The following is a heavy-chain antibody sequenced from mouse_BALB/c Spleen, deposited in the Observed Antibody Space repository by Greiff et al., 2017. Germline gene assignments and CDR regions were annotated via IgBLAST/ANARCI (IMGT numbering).Heavy chain of an antibody. CDR3: AREGAYYRYDEAMDY. D-gene: IGHD2-14*01. V-gene: IGHV5-6-3*01. Sequence: EVQRVESGGGLVQPGGSLKLSCAASGFTFSSYGMSWVRQTPDKRLELVATINSNGGSTYYPDSVKGRFTISRDNAKNTLYLQMSSLKSEDTAMYYCAREGAYYRYDEAMDYWGQGTSVTVSS. CDR2: INSNGGST. CDR1: GFTFSSYG. J-gene: IGHJ4*01.